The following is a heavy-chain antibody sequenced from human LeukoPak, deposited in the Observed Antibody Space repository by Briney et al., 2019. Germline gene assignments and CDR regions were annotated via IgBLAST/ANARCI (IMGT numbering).Heavy chain of an antibody. CDR3: ARDVGLAY. J-gene: IGHJ4*02. CDR2: IHSDGST. V-gene: IGHV4-4*07. CDR1: GVSINTYY. Sequence: SETLSLTCTVSGVSINTYYWSWFRQPVGKSLEWIGRIHSDGSTYDNPSLRSPVSMSTDTSKNQFSLTLTPVTAADTAVYFCARDVGLAYWGQGILVTVSS.